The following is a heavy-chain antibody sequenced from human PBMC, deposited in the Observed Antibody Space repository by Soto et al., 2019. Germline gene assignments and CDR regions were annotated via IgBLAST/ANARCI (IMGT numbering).Heavy chain of an antibody. J-gene: IGHJ6*02. CDR2: INVGNGNA. Sequence: ASVKVSFKAAGYRVTSHDIHWVLQAPGQRLERMGWINVGNGNAKYSQKFQGRVTMTTDTSTSTAYMELSSLRSEDTAVYYCARNEYSSSYGMDVWGQGTTVTVSS. V-gene: IGHV1-3*01. CDR3: ARNEYSSSYGMDV. D-gene: IGHD6-6*01. CDR1: GYRVTSHD.